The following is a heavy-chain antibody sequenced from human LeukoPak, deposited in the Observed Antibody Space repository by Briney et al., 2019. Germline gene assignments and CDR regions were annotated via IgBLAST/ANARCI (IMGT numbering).Heavy chain of an antibody. V-gene: IGHV5-51*01. CDR2: IYPGDSDI. CDR1: GYSFTNYW. J-gene: IGHJ4*02. Sequence: GESLKISCKGSGYSFTNYWIGWVRQMPGKGLEWMGIIYPGDSDIRYSPSFQGQVTISADKSISTAYLQWSSLKASDTAMYYCARPSAYCGGDCYSSPFDYWGQGTLVTVSS. D-gene: IGHD2-21*02. CDR3: ARPSAYCGGDCYSSPFDY.